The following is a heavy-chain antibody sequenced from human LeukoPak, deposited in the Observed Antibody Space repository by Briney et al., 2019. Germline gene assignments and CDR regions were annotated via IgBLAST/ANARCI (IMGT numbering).Heavy chain of an antibody. CDR3: AGDPQYYYDSSGYYDVY. D-gene: IGHD3-22*01. V-gene: IGHV4-34*01. CDR1: GGSFSGDY. Sequence: SETLSLTCAVYGGSFSGDYWSWIRQPPGKGLEWIGEINHSGSTNYNPSLKSRVTISVDTSKNQFSLKLSSVTAADTAVYYCAGDPQYYYDSSGYYDVYWGQGTLVTVSS. J-gene: IGHJ4*02. CDR2: INHSGST.